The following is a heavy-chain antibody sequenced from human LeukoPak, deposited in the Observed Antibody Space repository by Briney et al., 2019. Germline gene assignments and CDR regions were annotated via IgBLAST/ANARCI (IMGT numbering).Heavy chain of an antibody. CDR1: GGSISSGGYY. V-gene: IGHV4-31*03. CDR2: IYCSGST. Sequence: SETLSLTCTVSGGSISSGGYYWSWIRQHPGKGLEWIGYIYCSGSTYYNPSLKSRVTISVDTSKNQFSLKLSSVTAADTSMYYCARSPVVVITKFTDWGQGTLVTVSS. D-gene: IGHD3-22*01. CDR3: ARSPVVVITKFTD. J-gene: IGHJ4*02.